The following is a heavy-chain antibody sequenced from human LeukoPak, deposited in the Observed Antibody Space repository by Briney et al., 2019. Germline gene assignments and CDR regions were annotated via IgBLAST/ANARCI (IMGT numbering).Heavy chain of an antibody. D-gene: IGHD1-26*01. V-gene: IGHV3-23*01. J-gene: IGHJ5*02. CDR1: GFTFSDYD. Sequence: PGGSLRLSCAASGFTFSDYDMSWVRQVPEKGLEWVSAISGSADSTYHADSVKGRFTISRDNSKNTLYLHMNSLRPEDTAVYYCARAQVGAPTDLWGQGTLVTVSS. CDR2: ISGSADST. CDR3: ARAQVGAPTDL.